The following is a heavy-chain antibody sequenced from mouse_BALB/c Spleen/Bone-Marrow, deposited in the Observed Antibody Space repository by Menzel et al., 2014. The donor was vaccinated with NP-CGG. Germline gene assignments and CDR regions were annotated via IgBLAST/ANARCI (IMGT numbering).Heavy chain of an antibody. CDR3: ARYDYRYSWFAY. J-gene: IGHJ3*01. CDR2: IDPANGNT. D-gene: IGHD2-14*01. V-gene: IGHV14-3*02. CDR1: GFNIKDTY. Sequence: EVKLVESGAELVKPGASVKLSCTASGFNIKDTYMHWVKQRPEQGLEWIGRIDPANGNTKYDPKFQGKATTTTDTSSNTAYLQLRSLTSEDTAVYYCARYDYRYSWFAYWGQGTLVTVSA.